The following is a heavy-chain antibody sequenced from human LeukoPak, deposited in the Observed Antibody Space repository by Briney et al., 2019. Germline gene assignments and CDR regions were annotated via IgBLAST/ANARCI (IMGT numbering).Heavy chain of an antibody. CDR2: IRSSSSYI. D-gene: IGHD6-19*01. CDR1: GFTFSSYS. CDR3: ARESYNSGIDY. J-gene: IGHJ4*02. Sequence: GGSLRLPCAASGFTFSSYSMNWVRQAPGKGLEWVSSIRSSSSYIYYADSVKGRFTISRDNAKNSLYLQMNSLRAEDTAVYYCARESYNSGIDYWGQGTLVTVSS. V-gene: IGHV3-21*01.